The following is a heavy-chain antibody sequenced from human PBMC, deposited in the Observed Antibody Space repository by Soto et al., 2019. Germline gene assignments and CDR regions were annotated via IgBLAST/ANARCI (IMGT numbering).Heavy chain of an antibody. J-gene: IGHJ3*02. CDR1: TFTCPNYW. CDR2: IFPSDSET. V-gene: IGHV5-51*01. D-gene: IGHD5-12*01. Sequence: PGESLKISCNVSTFTCPNYWIAWVRQMPGKGLEYLGIIFPSDSETKYSPSFQGQVTISSDASISAIYLHLSSLRASDTGMYYCARPIYSGYEVIEGRGFDIWGQGMMVTVSS. CDR3: ARPIYSGYEVIEGRGFDI.